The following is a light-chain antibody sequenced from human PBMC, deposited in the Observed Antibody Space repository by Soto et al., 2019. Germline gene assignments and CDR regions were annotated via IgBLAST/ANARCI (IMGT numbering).Light chain of an antibody. CDR1: QSVSKY. V-gene: IGKV3-11*01. CDR2: DAS. CDR3: QQRSIGVT. Sequence: EIVMTQSPATLSLSPGERATLSCRASQSVSKYLAWYQQRPGQAPRLLIYDASNRASGVTARFSGGGSGTDFTLTISRLEPEDSAVYYCQQRSIGVTFGGGTKAEIQ. J-gene: IGKJ4*01.